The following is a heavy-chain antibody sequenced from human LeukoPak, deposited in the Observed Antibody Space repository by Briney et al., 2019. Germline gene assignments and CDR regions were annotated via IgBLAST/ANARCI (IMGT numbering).Heavy chain of an antibody. CDR3: AKGVAQLWLDS. CDR2: IYSGGST. J-gene: IGHJ5*01. D-gene: IGHD5-18*01. Sequence: PGESLRLSCAASGFTVSSNYMSWVRQAPGKGLEWVSVIYSGGSTYYADSVKGRFTISRDNSKNTLCLQMNSLRAEDTAVYYCAKGVAQLWLDSWGQGTLVTVSS. CDR1: GFTVSSNY. V-gene: IGHV3-53*01.